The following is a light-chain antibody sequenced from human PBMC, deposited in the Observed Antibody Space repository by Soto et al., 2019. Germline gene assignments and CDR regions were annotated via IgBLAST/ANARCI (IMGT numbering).Light chain of an antibody. V-gene: IGLV1-40*01. CDR2: GNR. J-gene: IGLJ3*02. Sequence: QSVLTQPPSVSGVPGQRVTISCTGNNSNLGAGYDVHWYQQLPGAAPKLVVFGNRNRPSWVPERFSGSKSGTSASLAITGLPAEDEADYYCQAYDYSLTAFVFGGGTKLTVL. CDR1: NSNLGAGYD. CDR3: QAYDYSLTAFV.